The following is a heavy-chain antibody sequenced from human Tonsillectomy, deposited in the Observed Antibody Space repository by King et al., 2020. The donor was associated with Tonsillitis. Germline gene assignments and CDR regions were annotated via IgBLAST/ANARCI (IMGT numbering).Heavy chain of an antibody. Sequence: QLVQSGAEVKKPGESLKISCKGSGYTFTNYWIAWVRQMPGKGLEWMATIYPGDSDIRYNPSFQGQVTISADKAITTAYLQWSSRKASDTAMYYCARRDGSAKVGTFDIWGQGTMVPVPS. J-gene: IGHJ3*02. D-gene: IGHD3-10*01. CDR2: IYPGDSDI. CDR1: GYTFTNYW. V-gene: IGHV5-51*01. CDR3: ARRDGSAKVGTFDI.